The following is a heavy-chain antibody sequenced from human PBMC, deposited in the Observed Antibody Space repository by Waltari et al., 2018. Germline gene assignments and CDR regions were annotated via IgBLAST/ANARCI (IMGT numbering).Heavy chain of an antibody. V-gene: IGHV4-30-2*01. J-gene: IGHJ6*03. Sequence: QLQLQESGSGLVKPSQTLSLTCAVSGGSISSGGYSWSWIRQPPGKGLEWIGYIYHSGSTYYNPSLKSRVTISVDRSKNQFSLKLSSVTAADTAVYYCARARIAAAGTYYYYYYMDVWGKGTTVTVSS. CDR2: IYHSGST. CDR3: ARARIAAAGTYYYYYYMDV. CDR1: GGSISSGGYS. D-gene: IGHD6-13*01.